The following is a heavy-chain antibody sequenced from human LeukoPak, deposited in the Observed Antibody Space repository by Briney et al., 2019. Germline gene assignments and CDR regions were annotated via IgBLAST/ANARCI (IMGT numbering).Heavy chain of an antibody. Sequence: SETLSLTCTVSGDSINSYYWTWIRQPAGKGLEWIGRIYASGATNYNPSLKSRVTMSVDTSKNQFSLRLNSVTAADTAVYYCVSGGIYCGGDCYRHFDCWGQGTLVTVSS. V-gene: IGHV4-4*07. D-gene: IGHD2-21*02. CDR2: IYASGAT. J-gene: IGHJ4*02. CDR1: GDSINSYY. CDR3: VSGGIYCGGDCYRHFDC.